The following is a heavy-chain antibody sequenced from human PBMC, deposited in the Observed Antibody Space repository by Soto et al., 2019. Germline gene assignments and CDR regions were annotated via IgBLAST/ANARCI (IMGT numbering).Heavy chain of an antibody. CDR1: GFTFSNYG. D-gene: IGHD6-13*01. CDR3: AKDMAAAAHQGDAFDI. J-gene: IGHJ3*02. CDR2: IWNDGTNK. V-gene: IGHV3-33*03. Sequence: QVQLVESGGGVVQPGRSLRLSCAVSGFTFSNYGMHWVRQAPGKGVEWVAVIWNDGTNKYYVDSVRGRFTISRDDSKNPLYLEMNSLRAEDTGVYYCAKDMAAAAHQGDAFDIWGLGTMVSVSA.